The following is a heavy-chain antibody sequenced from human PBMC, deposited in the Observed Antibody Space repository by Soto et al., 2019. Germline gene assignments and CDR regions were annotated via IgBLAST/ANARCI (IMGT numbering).Heavy chain of an antibody. CDR2: IYFNGNT. J-gene: IGHJ4*02. CDR3: ARQGSY. CDR1: GVSISYTIYY. V-gene: IGHV4-39*01. Sequence: SETLSLTCTVSGVSISYTIYYWGWIRQPPGKGLDWIGTIYFNGNTFYNPSLKSRLTISVDTSSNQFSLRLTSVTAADTAVYYCARQGSYWGQGTLVTVSS.